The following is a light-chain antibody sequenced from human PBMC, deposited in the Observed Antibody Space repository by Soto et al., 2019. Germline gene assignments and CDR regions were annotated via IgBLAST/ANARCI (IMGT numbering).Light chain of an antibody. CDR1: SSNIGAGYN. V-gene: IGLV1-40*01. CDR3: QSYDSSLSGGL. J-gene: IGLJ3*02. CDR2: GDS. Sequence: QSVLTQPPSVSGAPGQRVTISCTGNSSNIGAGYNVHWYQQVPGTAPKLLIYGDSNRPSGVPDRFSGSKSGTSASLAITGLQAEDEADYYCQSYDSSLSGGLFGGGTKVTVL.